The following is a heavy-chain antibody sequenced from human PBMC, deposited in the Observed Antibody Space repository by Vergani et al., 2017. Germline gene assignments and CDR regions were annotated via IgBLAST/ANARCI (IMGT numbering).Heavy chain of an antibody. D-gene: IGHD3-16*01. V-gene: IGHV3-30*02. CDR3: AKHFRGWGIDY. CDR2: IQFDGSNQ. CDR1: GFTLSNYD. J-gene: IGHJ4*02. Sequence: VQLLESGGDLVQPGGSLRLSCAASGFTLSNYDMQWIRQGPGKGLEFVAFIQFDGSNQYYADSVKGLFTLSRDFSKNTLYLQMNSLRTDDTATYYCAKHFRGWGIDYWGQGTQVIVSS.